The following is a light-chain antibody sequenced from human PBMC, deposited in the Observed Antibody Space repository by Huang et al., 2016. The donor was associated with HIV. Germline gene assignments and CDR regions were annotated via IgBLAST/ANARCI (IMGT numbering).Light chain of an antibody. Sequence: IQLPQSPSSLSVSVGDRVTSTCRASQDITNYLAWYQQKPGKAPELLIFATSTLQSGVPARFSGSGSGAYFTLSIASLQTEDSATYYCQQLNSYPLTFGGGTKVEI. CDR2: ATS. CDR3: QQLNSYPLT. J-gene: IGKJ4*01. V-gene: IGKV1-9*01. CDR1: QDITNY.